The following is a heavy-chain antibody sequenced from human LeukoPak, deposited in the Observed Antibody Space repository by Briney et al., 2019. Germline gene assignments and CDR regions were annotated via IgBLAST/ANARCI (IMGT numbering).Heavy chain of an antibody. CDR2: IGGSSGDI. CDR3: AREGPYDSSGYIDFDY. CDR1: GFTFSRYG. J-gene: IGHJ4*02. D-gene: IGHD3-22*01. V-gene: IGHV3-21*01. Sequence: PGGSLRLSCAASGFTFSRYGMNWVRRAPGKGLEWVSCIGGSSGDIYYADSVKGRFTISRDNDKNSLYLQMNSLRVEDTAVYYCAREGPYDSSGYIDFDYWGQGILVTVSS.